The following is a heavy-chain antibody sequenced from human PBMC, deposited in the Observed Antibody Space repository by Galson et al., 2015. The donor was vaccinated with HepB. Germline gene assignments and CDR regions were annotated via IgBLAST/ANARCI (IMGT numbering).Heavy chain of an antibody. Sequence: SLRLSCAASGFTFSRYAMHWVRQAPGKGLEWVAVISYDGSNKYYADSVKGRFTISRDNSKNTLYLQMNSLRAEDTAVYYCARVDAGVATTAYYFDYWGQGTLVTVSS. J-gene: IGHJ4*02. CDR1: GFTFSRYA. CDR2: ISYDGSNK. D-gene: IGHD5-12*01. V-gene: IGHV3-30-3*01. CDR3: ARVDAGVATTAYYFDY.